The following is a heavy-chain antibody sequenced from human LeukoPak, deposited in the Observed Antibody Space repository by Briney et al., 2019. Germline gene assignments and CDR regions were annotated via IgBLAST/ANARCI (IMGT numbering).Heavy chain of an antibody. CDR1: GGSISSSIYY. J-gene: IGHJ4*02. V-gene: IGHV4-39*07. Sequence: SETLSLTCTVSGGSISSSIYYWGWIRQPPGKGLEWIGSIYYSGSTHYNPSLKSRVTISVDTSKNQFSLKLSSVTAADTAVYYCARGTGSLGPDYWGQGTLATVSS. CDR2: IYYSGST. CDR3: ARGTGSLGPDY. D-gene: IGHD1-26*01.